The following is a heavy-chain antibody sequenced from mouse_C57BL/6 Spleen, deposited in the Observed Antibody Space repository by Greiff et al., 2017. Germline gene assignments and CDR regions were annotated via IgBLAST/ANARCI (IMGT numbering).Heavy chain of an antibody. CDR1: GYTFTDYE. Sequence: QVQLKQSGAELVRPGASVTLSCKASGYTFTDYEMHWVKQTPVHGLEWIGAIDPETGGTAYNQKFKGKAILTADKSSSTAYMELRSLTSEDSAVYYCTLYDYDVEGLAMDYWGQGTSVTVSS. D-gene: IGHD2-4*01. CDR2: IDPETGGT. V-gene: IGHV1-15*01. J-gene: IGHJ4*01. CDR3: TLYDYDVEGLAMDY.